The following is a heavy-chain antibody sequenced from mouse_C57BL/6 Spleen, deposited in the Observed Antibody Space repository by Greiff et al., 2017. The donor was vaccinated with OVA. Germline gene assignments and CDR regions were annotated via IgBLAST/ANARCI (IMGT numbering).Heavy chain of an antibody. V-gene: IGHV1-19*01. CDR2: INPYNGGT. D-gene: IGHD1-1*01. J-gene: IGHJ3*01. Sequence: EVQLQQSGPVLVKPGASVKMSCKASGYTFTDYYMNWVKQSPGKSLEWIGVINPYNGGTSYNQKFKGKATLTVDKSSSTAYMELNSLTSEDSAVYYWAREGYGSSPAWFAYWGQGTLVTVSA. CDR1: GYTFTDYY. CDR3: AREGYGSSPAWFAY.